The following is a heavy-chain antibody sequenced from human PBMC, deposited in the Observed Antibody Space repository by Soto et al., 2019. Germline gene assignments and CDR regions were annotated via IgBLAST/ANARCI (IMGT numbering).Heavy chain of an antibody. CDR3: AHRRPGIDGYNGFDY. CDR1: GFSLSTSGVG. Sequence: QITLKESGPTLVKPTQTLTLTCTFSGFSLSTSGVGVGWIRQPPGKALEWLALIYWDDDKRYSPSLKSRLTIXXDXSXXQVVLTMTNMDPVDTATYYCAHRRPGIDGYNGFDYWGQGTLVTVSS. V-gene: IGHV2-5*02. CDR2: IYWDDDK. J-gene: IGHJ4*02. D-gene: IGHD5-12*01.